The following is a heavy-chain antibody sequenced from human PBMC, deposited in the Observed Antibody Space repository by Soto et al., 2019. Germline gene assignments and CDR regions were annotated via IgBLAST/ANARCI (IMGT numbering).Heavy chain of an antibody. CDR3: AREGYYDILTGYYTDAFGI. V-gene: IGHV1-18*04. CDR2: ISAYNGNT. CDR1: GYTFTSYG. J-gene: IGHJ3*02. Sequence: ASVKVSCKASGYTFTSYGISWVRQAPGQGLEWMGWISAYNGNTNYAQKLQGRVTMTTDTSTSTAYMELRSLRSDDTAVYYCAREGYYDILTGYYTDAFGIWGQGTMVTVSS. D-gene: IGHD3-9*01.